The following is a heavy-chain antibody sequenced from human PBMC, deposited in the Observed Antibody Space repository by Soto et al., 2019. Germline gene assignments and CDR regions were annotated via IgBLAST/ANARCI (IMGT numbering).Heavy chain of an antibody. CDR1: GGTFSSYA. V-gene: IGHV1-69*06. CDR3: AREHSYSYGYYYYYGMDV. J-gene: IGHJ6*02. CDR2: IIPIFGTA. Sequence: SVKVSCKASGGTFSSYAISWVRQAPGQGLEWMGGIIPIFGTANYAQKFQGRVTITADKSTSTAYMELSSLRSEDTAVYYCAREHSYSYGYYYYYGMDVWGQGTTVTVSS. D-gene: IGHD5-18*01.